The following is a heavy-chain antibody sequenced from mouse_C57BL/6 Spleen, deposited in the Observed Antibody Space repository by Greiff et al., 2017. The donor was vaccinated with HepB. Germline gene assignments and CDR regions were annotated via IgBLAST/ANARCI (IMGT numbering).Heavy chain of an antibody. CDR2: ISYDGSN. CDR1: GYSITSGYY. CDR3: AREGDYDAGVIDY. V-gene: IGHV3-6*01. J-gene: IGHJ2*01. D-gene: IGHD2-4*01. Sequence: VQLKQSGPGLVKPSQSLSLTCSVTGYSITSGYYWNWIRQFPGNKLEWMGYISYDGSNNYNPSLKNRISITRDTSKNQFFLKLNSVTTEDTATYYCAREGDYDAGVIDYWGQGTTLTVSS.